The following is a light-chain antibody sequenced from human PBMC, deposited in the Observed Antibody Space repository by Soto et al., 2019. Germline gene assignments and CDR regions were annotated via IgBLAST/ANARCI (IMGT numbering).Light chain of an antibody. J-gene: IGKJ4*01. Sequence: EIVLTQSPGTLSLSPGERATLSCRASQSVSTNYLAWYQQKHGQAPRLLIYGAYSRATGIPDRFSGREAGTDFTLTISRLEPEDFAVYFCHQYGSAPFTFGGGTQVEI. V-gene: IGKV3-20*01. CDR3: HQYGSAPFT. CDR1: QSVSTNY. CDR2: GAY.